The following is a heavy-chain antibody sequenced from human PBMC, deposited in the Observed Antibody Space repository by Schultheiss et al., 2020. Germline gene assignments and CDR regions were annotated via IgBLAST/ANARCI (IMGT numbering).Heavy chain of an antibody. CDR3: ARSSPGYSSSLYYYYGMDV. CDR2: ISGSGGST. Sequence: GGSLRLSCAASGFSFSSYGMSWVRQAPGKGLEWVSAISGSGGSTYYADSVKGRFTISRDNSKNTLYLQMNSLRAEDTAVYYCARSSPGYSSSLYYYYGMDVWGQGTTVTVSS. J-gene: IGHJ6*02. CDR1: GFSFSSYG. V-gene: IGHV3-23*01. D-gene: IGHD6-6*01.